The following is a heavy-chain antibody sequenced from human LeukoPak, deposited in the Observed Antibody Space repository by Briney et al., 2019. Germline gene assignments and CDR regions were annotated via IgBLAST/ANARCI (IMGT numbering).Heavy chain of an antibody. CDR2: IYYRGST. CDR3: ARVPVNCSGGGCCPNWFDR. J-gene: IGHJ5*02. V-gene: IGHV4-59*01. CDR1: GGSISSYY. D-gene: IGHD2-15*01. Sequence: PSETLSLTCSVSGGSISSYYWSWIRQPPGKGLEWIGYIYYRGSTNYNPSLKSRVTISVDTSKIQFSLKLTSVTAPDTAVYYCARVPVNCSGGGCCPNWFDRWGQRTLVTVSS.